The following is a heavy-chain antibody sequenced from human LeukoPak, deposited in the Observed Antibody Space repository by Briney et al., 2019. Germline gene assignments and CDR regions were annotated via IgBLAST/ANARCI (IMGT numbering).Heavy chain of an antibody. J-gene: IGHJ5*02. CDR2: IYYSGST. V-gene: IGHV4-39*07. CDR1: GGSISSSSYY. CDR3: ARDKAYYGSGRVLGSLDP. D-gene: IGHD3-10*01. Sequence: SETLSLTCTVSGGSISSSSYYWGWIRQPPGKGLEWIGSIYYSGSTYYNPSLKSRVTISVDTSKNQFSLKLSSVTAADTAVYYCARDKAYYGSGRVLGSLDPWGQGTLVTVSS.